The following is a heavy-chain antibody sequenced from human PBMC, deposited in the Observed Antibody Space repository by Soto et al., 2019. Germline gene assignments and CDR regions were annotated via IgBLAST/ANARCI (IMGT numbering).Heavy chain of an antibody. V-gene: IGHV5-51*01. J-gene: IGHJ4*02. D-gene: IGHD2-2*02. CDR3: ATGGYCSDTTCYNFFDY. CDR1: GYSFTTYW. Sequence: GESLKISCQGYGYSFTTYWIGWVRQMPGKGLEWMGIIYPGDSDTRYSPSFQGQVTISADKSISTAYLQWSSLKASDTAIYYCATGGYCSDTTCYNFFDYWGQGTLVTVSS. CDR2: IYPGDSDT.